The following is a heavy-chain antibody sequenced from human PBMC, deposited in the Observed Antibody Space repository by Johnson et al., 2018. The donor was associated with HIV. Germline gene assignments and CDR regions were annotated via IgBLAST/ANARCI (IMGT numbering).Heavy chain of an antibody. CDR2: ISSCGRTI. Sequence: QVQLVESGGGVVQPGRSLRLSCAASGFTFSDYSMRWIRQAPGKGLEWVSYISSCGRTIYSADSVQGRFTLSRDNAKNSLYLQMNSLRAEDTAGYDCARGWRAHDGGNFGAFDIGGQGTMVTVSS. V-gene: IGHV3-11*04. D-gene: IGHD4-23*01. J-gene: IGHJ3*02. CDR1: GFTFSDYS. CDR3: ARGWRAHDGGNFGAFDI.